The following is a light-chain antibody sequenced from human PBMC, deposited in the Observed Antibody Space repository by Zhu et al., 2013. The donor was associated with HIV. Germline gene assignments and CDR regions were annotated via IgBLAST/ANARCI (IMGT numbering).Light chain of an antibody. CDR1: QSVSSNY. Sequence: EIVLTQSPGTLSLSPGERATLSCRASQSVSSNYFAWYQQKRGQAPRLLIYRASNRATGIPDRFSGSGSGTDFTLTISRLEPEDFAVYYCQQYGTLPKTFGQGTKVEVK. V-gene: IGKV3-20*01. CDR2: RAS. J-gene: IGKJ1*01. CDR3: QQYGTLPKT.